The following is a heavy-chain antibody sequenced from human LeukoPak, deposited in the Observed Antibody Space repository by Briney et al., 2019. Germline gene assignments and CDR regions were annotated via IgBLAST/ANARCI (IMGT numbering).Heavy chain of an antibody. Sequence: ASVKVSCKASGYTFTSYGISWVRQAPGQGLEWMGWISAYNGNTNYAQKLQGRVTMATDTSMSTAYMELRSLRSDDTAVYYCARGYSSSWPNWFDPWGQGTLVTVSS. J-gene: IGHJ5*02. V-gene: IGHV1-18*01. D-gene: IGHD6-13*01. CDR3: ARGYSSSWPNWFDP. CDR2: ISAYNGNT. CDR1: GYTFTSYG.